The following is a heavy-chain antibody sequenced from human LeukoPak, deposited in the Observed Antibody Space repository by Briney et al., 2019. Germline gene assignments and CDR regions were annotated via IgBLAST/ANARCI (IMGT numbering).Heavy chain of an antibody. D-gene: IGHD2-2*01. V-gene: IGHV1-69*01. J-gene: IGHJ5*02. CDR3: ARDGLAEGIVVLNWFDP. CDR1: GGTFSSYA. CDR2: IIPIFGTA. Sequence: SVKVSCKASGGTFSSYAISWVRQAPGQGLEWMGGIIPIFGTANYAQKFQGRVTITADESTSTAYMELSSLRSEDTAVYYCARDGLAEGIVVLNWFDPWGQGTLVTVSS.